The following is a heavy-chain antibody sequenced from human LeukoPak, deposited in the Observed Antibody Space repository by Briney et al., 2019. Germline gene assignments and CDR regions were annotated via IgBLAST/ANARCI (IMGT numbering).Heavy chain of an antibody. CDR1: GFTFSSYW. CDR3: AKVGELRYFEWSPDY. Sequence: GGSLRLSCAASGFTFSSYWMSWVRQAPGKGLEWVANIKQDGSEKYYVDSVKGRFTISRDNAKNSLYLQMNSLRGDDTAIYYCAKVGELRYFEWSPDYWGQGILLTVSS. J-gene: IGHJ4*02. CDR2: IKQDGSEK. V-gene: IGHV3-7*03. D-gene: IGHD3-9*01.